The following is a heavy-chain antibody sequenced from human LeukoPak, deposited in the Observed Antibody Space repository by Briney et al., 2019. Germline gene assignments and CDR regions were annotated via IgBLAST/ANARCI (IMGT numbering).Heavy chain of an antibody. J-gene: IGHJ3*02. CDR1: GYTFTSYG. V-gene: IGHV1-18*01. Sequence: ASVKVSCKASGYTFTSYGISWVRQAPGRGLEWMGWISAYNGNTNYAQKLQGRVTMTTDTSTSTAYMELRSLRSDDTAVYYCARDVGYYYDSSGYYLDAFDIWGQGTMVTVSS. CDR3: ARDVGYYYDSSGYYLDAFDI. CDR2: ISAYNGNT. D-gene: IGHD3-22*01.